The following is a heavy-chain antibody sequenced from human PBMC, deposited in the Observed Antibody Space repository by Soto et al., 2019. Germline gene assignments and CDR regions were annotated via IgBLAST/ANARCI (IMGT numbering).Heavy chain of an antibody. Sequence: PGESLKISCKGAGYSFNSYCISCVLQMPGRGIRSTGRIDPIDSYTNYSPSFQCHVTISAAKSISTAYLQWSSLKASDTAMYYCARRPAAMVKEYYYGMDVWGQGTTVNVS. CDR3: ARRPAAMVKEYYYGMDV. CDR1: GYSFNSYC. J-gene: IGHJ6*02. D-gene: IGHD5-18*01. V-gene: IGHV5-10-1*01. CDR2: IDPIDSYT.